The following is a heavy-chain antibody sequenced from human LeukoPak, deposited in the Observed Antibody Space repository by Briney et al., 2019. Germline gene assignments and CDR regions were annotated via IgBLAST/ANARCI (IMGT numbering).Heavy chain of an antibody. CDR3: TSTLGY. J-gene: IGHJ4*02. D-gene: IGHD3-16*01. CDR2: IQTITDRRTS. V-gene: IGHV3-15*01. CDR1: GLTFRVVW. Sequence: PGGSLRLSCTPSGLTFRVVWMTCVRQTPREGFEWVGRIQTITDRRTSDYAAFVRGRFTISRDDSKNTLYLQLRSLKTEDTAVYYCTSTLGYWGQGTLVTVSS.